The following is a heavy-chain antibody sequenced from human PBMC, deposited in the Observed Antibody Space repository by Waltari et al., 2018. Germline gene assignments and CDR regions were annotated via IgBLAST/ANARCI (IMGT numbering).Heavy chain of an antibody. CDR2: ISYDGNNK. D-gene: IGHD3-22*01. V-gene: IGHV3-30-3*01. J-gene: IGHJ4*02. Sequence: QVQLVESGGGVVQPGRSLRLSCAASGFTFSNYAIHWVRQAPGKGLEWVAVISYDGNNKYYADSVKGRFTISRDNSKNTLYLQMNSLRAEDTAVYYCARDSEYYYDSSAWVYWGQGTLVTVSS. CDR3: ARDSEYYYDSSAWVY. CDR1: GFTFSNYA.